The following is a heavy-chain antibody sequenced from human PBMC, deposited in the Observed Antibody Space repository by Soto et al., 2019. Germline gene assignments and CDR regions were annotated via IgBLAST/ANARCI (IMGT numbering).Heavy chain of an antibody. CDR3: ARNLPGIAAAGPYYYYYMDG. V-gene: IGHV1-3*01. J-gene: IGHJ6*03. D-gene: IGHD6-13*01. CDR2: INAGNGNT. Sequence: GASVKVSCKASGYTFTSYAMHWVRQAPGQRLEWMGWINAGNGNTKYSQKFQGRVTITRDTSASTAYMELSSLRSEDTAVYYCARNLPGIAAAGPYYYYYMDGWGKGTTVTVSS. CDR1: GYTFTSYA.